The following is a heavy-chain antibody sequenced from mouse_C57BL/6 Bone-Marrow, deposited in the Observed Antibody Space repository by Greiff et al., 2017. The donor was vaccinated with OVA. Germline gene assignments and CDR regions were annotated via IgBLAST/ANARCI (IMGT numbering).Heavy chain of an antibody. CDR1: GFTFSDYY. CDR2: INYDGSST. CDR3: ARDKARYGYYAMDY. V-gene: IGHV5-16*01. D-gene: IGHD1-1*01. J-gene: IGHJ4*01. Sequence: EVQLVESEGGLVQPGSSMKLSCTASGFTFSDYYMAWVRQVPEKGLEWVANINYDGSSTYYLDSLKSRFIISRDNAKNILYLQMSSLKSEDTATYYCARDKARYGYYAMDYWGQGTSVTVSS.